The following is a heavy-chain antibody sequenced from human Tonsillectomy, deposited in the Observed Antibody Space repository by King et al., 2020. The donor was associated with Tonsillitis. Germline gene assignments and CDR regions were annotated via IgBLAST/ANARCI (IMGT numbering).Heavy chain of an antibody. CDR3: ARATRYCSSTSCDPPDY. CDR1: GYTFTSYY. D-gene: IGHD2-2*01. J-gene: IGHJ4*02. V-gene: IGHV1-46*03. Sequence: VQLVESGAEVKKPGASVKVSCKASGYTFTSYYMHWVRQAPGQGLEWMGIINPSGGSTSYAQKFQGRVTMTRDTSTSTVYMELSSLRSEDTAVYYCARATRYCSSTSCDPPDYWGQGTLVTVSS. CDR2: INPSGGST.